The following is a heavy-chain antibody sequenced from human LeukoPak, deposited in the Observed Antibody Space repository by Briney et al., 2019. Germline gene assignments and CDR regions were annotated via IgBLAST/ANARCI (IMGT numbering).Heavy chain of an antibody. CDR3: ATGYYSVIHINFDY. D-gene: IGHD1-26*01. J-gene: IGHJ4*02. V-gene: IGHV4-30-4*01. CDR1: GGSISSGDYY. CDR2: IYYSGST. Sequence: PSETLSLTCTVSGGSISSGDYYWSWIRQPPGKGLEWIVYIYYSGSTYYNPSLKSRVTISVDTSKNQFSLKLSSVTAADTAVYYCATGYYSVIHINFDYWGQGTLVTVSS.